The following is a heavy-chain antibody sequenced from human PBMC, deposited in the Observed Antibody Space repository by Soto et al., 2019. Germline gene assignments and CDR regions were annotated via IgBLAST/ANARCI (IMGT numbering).Heavy chain of an antibody. Sequence: PGGSLRLSCAASGFTFSSYSMNWVRQAPGKGLEWVSSISSSSSYIYYADSVKGRFTISRDNAKNSLYLQMNSLRAEDTAVYYCARNSQYYYDSSGRHHLRYYYGMDVWGQGTTVTVSS. CDR3: ARNSQYYYDSSGRHHLRYYYGMDV. CDR2: ISSSSSYI. J-gene: IGHJ6*02. D-gene: IGHD3-22*01. CDR1: GFTFSSYS. V-gene: IGHV3-21*01.